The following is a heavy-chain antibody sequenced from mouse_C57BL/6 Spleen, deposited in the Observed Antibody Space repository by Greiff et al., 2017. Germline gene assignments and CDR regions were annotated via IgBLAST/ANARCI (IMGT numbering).Heavy chain of an antibody. D-gene: IGHD1-1*01. CDR3: ARKEAYYYGSSPFAY. CDR2: INPNNGGT. CDR1: GYTFTDYY. J-gene: IGHJ3*01. V-gene: IGHV1-26*01. Sequence: VQLQQSGPELVKPGASVKLSCKASGYTFTDYYMNWVKQSPGKSLEWIGDINPNNGGTSYNQKFKGKATLTVDKSSSTAYMELRSLTSEDSAVYYGARKEAYYYGSSPFAYWGQGTLVTVSA.